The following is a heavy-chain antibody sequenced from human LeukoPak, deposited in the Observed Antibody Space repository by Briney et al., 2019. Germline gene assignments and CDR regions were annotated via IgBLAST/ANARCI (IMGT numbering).Heavy chain of an antibody. CDR1: GFTFSSYS. Sequence: GGSLRLSCAASGFTFSSYSMNWVRQAPGKGLEWVAFIRFDGSNEYYADSVKGRFTISRDDSKNTLYPQMNNLRVVDTALYYCARDLAFNWSYFDYWGQGTLVTVSS. CDR2: IRFDGSNE. D-gene: IGHD3-3*01. J-gene: IGHJ4*02. V-gene: IGHV3-30*02. CDR3: ARDLAFNWSYFDY.